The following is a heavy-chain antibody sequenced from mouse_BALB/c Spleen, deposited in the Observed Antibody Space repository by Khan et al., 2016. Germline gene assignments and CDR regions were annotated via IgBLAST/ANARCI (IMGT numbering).Heavy chain of an antibody. Sequence: QVQLQQSGTELPRPGASVKLSCKASGYTFTDYYLHWVKQRTGQGLEWLGEIFPGSGSTYYNEKFKGKASLTADTSSSTAYIQRISRTCADSAVYFCARSYSGDSAMDDWGDGASVTVSS. CDR3: ARSYSGDSAMDD. CDR1: GYTFTDYY. D-gene: IGHD1-2*01. V-gene: IGHV1-77*01. J-gene: IGHJ4*01. CDR2: IFPGSGST.